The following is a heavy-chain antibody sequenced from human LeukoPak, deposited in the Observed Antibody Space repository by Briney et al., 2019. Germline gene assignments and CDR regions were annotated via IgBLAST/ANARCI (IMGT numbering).Heavy chain of an antibody. D-gene: IGHD3-10*01. CDR3: ARDSGRRGYPEYSFDY. V-gene: IGHV4-4*07. Sequence: PSETLSLTCTVSRGSIGTYYWSWIRQPAGKGLDWIGRIYTSGSTKKNPSLSSRVTISIDASKNQFSLRLSSLTAADTAIYYCARDSGRRGYPEYSFDYWGQGTPLIVSS. CDR1: RGSIGTYY. CDR2: IYTSGST. J-gene: IGHJ4*02.